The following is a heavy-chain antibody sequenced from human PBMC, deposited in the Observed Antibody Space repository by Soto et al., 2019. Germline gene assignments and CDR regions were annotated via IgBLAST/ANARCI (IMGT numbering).Heavy chain of an antibody. V-gene: IGHV1-69*01. CDR2: IIPILTTP. Sequence: QVQLVQSGAEVKKTGSSVKVSCKASGGTFSIYGFSWVRQAPGQGPEWIGGIIPILTTPNYAQKFHGRVTIVADESTTTVYMELSSLKSEDTAVYYCATSVGIAQTGEYGMDVWGQGTSVTVSS. CDR1: GGTFSIYG. J-gene: IGHJ6*02. D-gene: IGHD2-8*02. CDR3: ATSVGIAQTGEYGMDV.